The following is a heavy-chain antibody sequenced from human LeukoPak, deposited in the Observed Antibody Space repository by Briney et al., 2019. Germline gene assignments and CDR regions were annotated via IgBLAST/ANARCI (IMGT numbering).Heavy chain of an antibody. CDR2: IKTDGRTT. CDR1: GMTFSNHW. D-gene: IGHD3-16*01. V-gene: IGHV3-74*01. J-gene: IGHJ4*02. CDR3: TTGPSYGYEW. Sequence: GGSLRLSCAASGMTFSNHWMHWVRQAPGKGLVWVSLIKTDGRTTIYADSVKGRFTISRDNGKSTLYLQMNSLRAEDTANYYCTTGPSYGYEWWGQGTVVTVSS.